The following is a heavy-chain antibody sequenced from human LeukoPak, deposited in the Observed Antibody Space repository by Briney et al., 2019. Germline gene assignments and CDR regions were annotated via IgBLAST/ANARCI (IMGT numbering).Heavy chain of an antibody. CDR3: ARAMGAVVPAAIGY. Sequence: SETLSLTCTVSGYSISSGYYWGWIRQPPGKGLEWIGTIYHSGSTYYNPSLKSRVTISVDTSKNQFSLKLSSVTAADTAVYYCARAMGAVVPAAIGYWGQGTLVTVSS. D-gene: IGHD2-2*02. J-gene: IGHJ4*02. V-gene: IGHV4-38-2*02. CDR1: GYSISSGYY. CDR2: IYHSGST.